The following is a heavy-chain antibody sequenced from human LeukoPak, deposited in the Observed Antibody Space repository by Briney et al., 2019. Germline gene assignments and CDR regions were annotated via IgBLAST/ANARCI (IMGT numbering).Heavy chain of an antibody. CDR1: GGSLSGYY. CDR2: INHSGST. CDR3: AIGYSGYHE. J-gene: IGHJ4*02. D-gene: IGHD5-12*01. Sequence: PSETLSLTCAVYGGSLSGYYWSWIRQPPGKGLEWIGEINHSGSTNYNPSLKSRVTISVDTSKNQFSLKLSSVTAADTAVYYCAIGYSGYHEWGQGTLVTVSS. V-gene: IGHV4-34*01.